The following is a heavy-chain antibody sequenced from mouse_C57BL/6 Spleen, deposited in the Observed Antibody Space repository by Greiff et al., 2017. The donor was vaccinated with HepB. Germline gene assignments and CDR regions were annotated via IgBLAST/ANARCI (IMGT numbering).Heavy chain of an antibody. D-gene: IGHD2-2*01. V-gene: IGHV1-42*01. J-gene: IGHJ3*01. CDR3: AIYGYDGTWFAY. CDR1: GYSFTGYY. Sequence: VQLQQSGPELVKPGASVKISCKASGYSFTGYYMNWVKQSPEKSLEWIGEINPSTGGTTYNQKFKAKATLTVDKSSSTAYMQLKSLTSEDSAVYYCAIYGYDGTWFAYWGQGTLVTVSA. CDR2: INPSTGGT.